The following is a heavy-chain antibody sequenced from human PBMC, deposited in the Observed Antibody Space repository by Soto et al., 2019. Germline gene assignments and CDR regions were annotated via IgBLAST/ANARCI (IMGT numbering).Heavy chain of an antibody. CDR2: IIPIFGTA. CDR1: GGTFSSYA. J-gene: IGHJ5*02. V-gene: IGHV1-69*01. D-gene: IGHD2-2*01. Sequence: QVQLVQSGAEVKKPGSSVKVSCKASGGTFSSYAISWVRQAPGQGLEWMGGIIPIFGTANYAQKFQGRVTITADESTSTAYMELNSLRVEDTAVYYCAKDTGDCSTISCNPGNNWFDPWGQGTLVTVSS. CDR3: AKDTGDCSTISCNPGNNWFDP.